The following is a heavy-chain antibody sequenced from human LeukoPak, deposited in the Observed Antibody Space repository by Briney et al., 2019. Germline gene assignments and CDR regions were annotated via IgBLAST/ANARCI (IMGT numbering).Heavy chain of an antibody. Sequence: EGSLRLSCSASGFTLTVYYMSWIRQAPGKGLEWVSYISPSGTVIYYGDSVKGRFTISRDNAKKSLYLQMNSLRAEDTAAYYCARDYNCWGQGTLVTVSS. J-gene: IGHJ4*02. CDR1: GFTLTVYY. V-gene: IGHV3-11*01. CDR3: ARDYNC. CDR2: ISPSGTVI. D-gene: IGHD3-10*01.